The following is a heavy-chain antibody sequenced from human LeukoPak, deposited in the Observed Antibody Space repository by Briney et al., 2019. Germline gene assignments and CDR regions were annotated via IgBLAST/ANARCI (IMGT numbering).Heavy chain of an antibody. CDR3: ARADFWSYRDWYYYYMDV. D-gene: IGHD3-3*01. CDR1: GFTFSSYG. V-gene: IGHV3-30*02. CDR2: IRYDGSNK. J-gene: IGHJ6*03. Sequence: PGGSLRLSCAASGFTFSSYGMHWVRQAPGKGLEWVAFIRYDGSNKYYADSVKGRFTISRDNSKNTLYLQMNSLRAEDTAVYYCARADFWSYRDWYYYYMDVWGKGTTVTVSS.